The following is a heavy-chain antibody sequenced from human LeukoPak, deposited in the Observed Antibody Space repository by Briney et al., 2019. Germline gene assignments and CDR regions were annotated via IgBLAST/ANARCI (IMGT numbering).Heavy chain of an antibody. D-gene: IGHD6-13*01. CDR3: ASRGYDSSSWYRHFDY. J-gene: IGHJ4*02. Sequence: ASVKVSCKASGGTFSSYAISWVRQAPGQGLEWMGRIIPIFGTANYAQKFQGRVTITTDESTSTAYMELSSLRSEDTAVYYCASRGYDSSSWYRHFDYWGQGTLVTVSS. CDR1: GGTFSSYA. V-gene: IGHV1-69*05. CDR2: IIPIFGTA.